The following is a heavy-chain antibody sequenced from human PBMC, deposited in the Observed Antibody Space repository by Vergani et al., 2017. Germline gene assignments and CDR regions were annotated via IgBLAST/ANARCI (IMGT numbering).Heavy chain of an antibody. J-gene: IGHJ5*02. D-gene: IGHD6-13*01. CDR2: IYTSGST. V-gene: IGHV4-61*02. CDR1: GGSISSGSYY. CDR3: ARGPRMAAGKLFDP. Sequence: QVQLQESGPGLVKPSQTLSLTCTVSGGSISSGSYYWSWIRQPAGKGLEWIGRIYTSGSTNYNPSLKSRVTISVDTSKNQFSLKLSSVTAADTAVYDCARGPRMAAGKLFDPWGQGTLVTVSS.